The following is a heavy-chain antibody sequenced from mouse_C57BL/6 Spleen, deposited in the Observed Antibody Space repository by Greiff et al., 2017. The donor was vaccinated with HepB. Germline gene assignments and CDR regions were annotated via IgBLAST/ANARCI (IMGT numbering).Heavy chain of an antibody. CDR3: ARGYYSNPGNVDY. J-gene: IGHJ2*01. CDR1: GYTFTSYW. V-gene: IGHV1-69*01. D-gene: IGHD2-5*01. CDR2: IDPSDSYT. Sequence: QVQLQQPGAELVMPGASVKLSCKASGYTFTSYWMHWVKQRPGQGLEWIGEIDPSDSYTNYNQKFKGKSTLTVDKSSSTAYMQLSSLTSEDSAVYYCARGYYSNPGNVDYWGQGTTLTVSS.